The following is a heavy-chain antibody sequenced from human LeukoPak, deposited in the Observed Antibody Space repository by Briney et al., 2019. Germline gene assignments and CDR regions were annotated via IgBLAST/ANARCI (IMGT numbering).Heavy chain of an antibody. J-gene: IGHJ4*02. CDR2: TSYDGSNI. CDR1: GFTISSFG. Sequence: GGSLRLSCAASGFTISSFGIHWVRQAPGKGPEWVAFTSYDGSNILYADSMKGRITVSSDNSKNRLYLQMNSLRVEDTAVYYCARGKYKNGWYYFDYWGQGAQVTVSS. CDR3: ARGKYKNGWYYFDY. V-gene: IGHV3-33*01. D-gene: IGHD6-19*01.